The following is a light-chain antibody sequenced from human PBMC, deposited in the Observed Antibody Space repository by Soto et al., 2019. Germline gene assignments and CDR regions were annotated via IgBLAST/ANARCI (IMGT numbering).Light chain of an antibody. V-gene: IGKV1-5*03. CDR2: KAS. J-gene: IGKJ2*02. CDR3: QQYNSYSRT. CDR1: QSISSW. Sequence: DIQMTQSPSTLSASVGDRVTITCRASQSISSWLAWYQQKPGKAPKLLIYKASSLESGVPSRFSGSGSGTVFTLTISSLQPDDFATYYCQQYNSYSRTFGQGTKLDIK.